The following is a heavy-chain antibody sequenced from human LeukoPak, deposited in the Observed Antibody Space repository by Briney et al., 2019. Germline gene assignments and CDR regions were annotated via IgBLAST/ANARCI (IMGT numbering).Heavy chain of an antibody. V-gene: IGHV4-39*07. CDR1: GDSISSSSYY. Sequence: SETLSLTCTVSGDSISSSSYYWGWIRQPPGKGLEWIGSIYYSGSTNHNPSLKSRVTISVDTSKNQFSLKLSSVTAADTAVYYCARVPRTDYGFWSGPYWGQGTLVTVSS. CDR3: ARVPRTDYGFWSGPY. CDR2: IYYSGST. J-gene: IGHJ4*02. D-gene: IGHD3-3*01.